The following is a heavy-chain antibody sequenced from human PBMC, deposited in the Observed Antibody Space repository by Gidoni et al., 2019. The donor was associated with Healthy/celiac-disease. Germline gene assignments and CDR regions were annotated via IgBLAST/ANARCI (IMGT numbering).Heavy chain of an antibody. J-gene: IGHJ4*02. CDR1: GGSISSGGYY. D-gene: IGHD4-17*01. Sequence: QVQLQESGPGLVKPAQTLSLTCTVSGGSISSGGYYWSWIRQHPGKGLEWIGYIHYSGSTYYNPSLKSRVTISVDTSKNQFSLKLSSVTAADTAVYYCARDQDGDSYDYWGQGTLVTVSS. CDR2: IHYSGST. V-gene: IGHV4-31*03. CDR3: ARDQDGDSYDY.